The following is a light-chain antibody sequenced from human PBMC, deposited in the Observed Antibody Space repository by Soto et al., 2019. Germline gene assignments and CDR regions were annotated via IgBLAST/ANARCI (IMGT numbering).Light chain of an antibody. J-gene: IGKJ4*01. V-gene: IGKV1-9*01. Sequence: DIQLTQSPSFLSASVGEGVTITCRARRVISSYLAWYQQKPGKAPKLLIYAASTLQSGVPSRFSGSGSGTEFTLTISILQPEDFATYYCQQLNSYPLTFGGGTKVEIK. CDR3: QQLNSYPLT. CDR2: AAS. CDR1: RVISSY.